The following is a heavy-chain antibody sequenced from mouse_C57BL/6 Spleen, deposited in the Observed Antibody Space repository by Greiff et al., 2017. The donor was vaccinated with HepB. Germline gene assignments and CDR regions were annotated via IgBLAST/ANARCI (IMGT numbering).Heavy chain of an antibody. CDR3: ARGYYGRGAMDY. J-gene: IGHJ4*01. Sequence: QVQLQQPGAELVKPGASVKMSCKASGYTFTSYWITWVKQRPGQGLEWIGDIYPGSGSTNYNEKFKSKATLTVDTSSSTAYMQLSSLTSEDSAVYYCARGYYGRGAMDYWGQGTSVTVSS. CDR2: IYPGSGST. V-gene: IGHV1-55*01. CDR1: GYTFTSYW. D-gene: IGHD1-1*01.